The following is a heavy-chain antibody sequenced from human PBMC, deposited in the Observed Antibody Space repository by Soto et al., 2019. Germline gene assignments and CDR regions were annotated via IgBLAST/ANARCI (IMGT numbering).Heavy chain of an antibody. CDR2: IKSTAYGGTT. Sequence: EVHLVESGGGLVKPGGSLRLSCAASNFTFSYAWMSWVRQAPGKGLEWVGRIKSTAYGGTTDYGVSVKGRFTISRDDSKDTLYLQMNSLRTEDTARYYCTTDDTSGYYLQHWGQGTLVTVSS. D-gene: IGHD3-22*01. J-gene: IGHJ1*01. V-gene: IGHV3-15*01. CDR3: TTDDTSGYYLQH. CDR1: NFTFSYAW.